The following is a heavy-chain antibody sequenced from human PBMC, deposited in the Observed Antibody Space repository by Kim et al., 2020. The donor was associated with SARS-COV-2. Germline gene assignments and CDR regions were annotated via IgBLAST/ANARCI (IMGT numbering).Heavy chain of an antibody. D-gene: IGHD3-22*01. Sequence: SETLSLTCTVSGGSISNSFNYWGWIRQPPGKGLEWIGSVYHSGSTYDSPSLKSRVTVSVDTSKNQFSLKLTSVTAADTAVYFCARLPPDSSGYVDCWGQGILVTVSS. V-gene: IGHV4-39*01. CDR3: ARLPPDSSGYVDC. CDR2: VYHSGST. J-gene: IGHJ4*02. CDR1: GGSISNSFNY.